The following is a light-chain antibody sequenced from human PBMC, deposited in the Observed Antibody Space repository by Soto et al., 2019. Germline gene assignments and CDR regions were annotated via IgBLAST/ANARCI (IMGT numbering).Light chain of an antibody. V-gene: IGKV3-20*01. CDR1: QSVSSNY. CDR3: QQFSSYPLT. Sequence: EIVMTQSPDTLSLSPGETATLSCRASQSVSSNYVAWFHQKPGQAPRLLIYGASSRATGIPDRFSASGSGTDFTLTISRLEPEDFAVYYCQQFSSYPLTFGGGTKVDIK. CDR2: GAS. J-gene: IGKJ4*01.